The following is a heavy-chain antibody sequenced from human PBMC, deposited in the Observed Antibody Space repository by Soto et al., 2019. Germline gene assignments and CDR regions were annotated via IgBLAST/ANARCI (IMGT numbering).Heavy chain of an antibody. J-gene: IGHJ6*02. CDR2: IIPIFGTA. CDR3: ASFNVDTAMGPLLYYYGMDV. CDR1: GGTFSSYA. Sequence: GASVKVSCKASGGTFSSYAISWVRQAPGQGLEWMGGIIPIFGTANYAQKFQGRVTITADESTSTAYMELSSLRSEDTAVYYCASFNVDTAMGPLLYYYGMDVWGQGTTVTVSS. V-gene: IGHV1-69*13. D-gene: IGHD5-18*01.